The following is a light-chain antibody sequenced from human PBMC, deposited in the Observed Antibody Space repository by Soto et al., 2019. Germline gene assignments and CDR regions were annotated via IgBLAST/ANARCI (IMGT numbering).Light chain of an antibody. J-gene: IGKJ2*01. CDR2: AAS. V-gene: IGKV3-15*01. CDR3: QQYNNWPYT. CDR1: QSVSSN. Sequence: EIAMTQSPATLSVSPGERGTLSCRASQSVSSNLAWYQQKPGQAPRLLIYAASARATGIPARFSGSGSGTDFTLTISSLQSEDFAVYYCQQYNNWPYTFGQGTKVHIK.